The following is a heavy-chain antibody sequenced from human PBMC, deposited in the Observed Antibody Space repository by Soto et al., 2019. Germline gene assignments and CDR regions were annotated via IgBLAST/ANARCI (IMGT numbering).Heavy chain of an antibody. V-gene: IGHV4-4*02. J-gene: IGHJ4*02. CDR1: DKSISKDIW. Sequence: SETLSLTCVVSDKSISKDIWWNWVRQPPGQGLEWIGEVHHTKGALYNPALRSRVTVSXXXXXXKXFXEXXXLGAADTAVYYCAREGCWTLEFWGQGPPVTVSS. CDR2: VHHTKGA. CDR3: AREGCWTLEF. D-gene: IGHD1-1*01.